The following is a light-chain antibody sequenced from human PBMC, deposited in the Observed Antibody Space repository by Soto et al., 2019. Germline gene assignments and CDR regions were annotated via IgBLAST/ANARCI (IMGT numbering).Light chain of an antibody. CDR2: GAS. V-gene: IGKV3-20*01. J-gene: IGKJ1*01. Sequence: EIVLTQSPGTLSLSPGERATLSCRASQSVSSRYLAWYQQRPGQAPRLLIYGASSRATVIPDRFSGSESEADSTLTITRLEPESFVIYYCQQYGSSPLTYGQGTYVEVK. CDR3: QQYGSSPLT. CDR1: QSVSSRY.